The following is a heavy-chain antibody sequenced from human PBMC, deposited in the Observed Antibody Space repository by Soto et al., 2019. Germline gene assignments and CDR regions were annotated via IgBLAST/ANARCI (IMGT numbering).Heavy chain of an antibody. J-gene: IGHJ4*02. CDR3: ARALGGGYYYLDY. CDR2: ITVNSGNT. D-gene: IGHD1-26*01. V-gene: IGHV1-18*01. Sequence: QGQLEQSGAEVKRPGASVKVSCKASGYAFTNYGISWVRQAPGQGLEWMGWITVNSGNTKYAQKIQGRVTMSTDTSTSTAYMELRSLRYDDTAVYFCARALGGGYYYLDYWGQGTLVTVSS. CDR1: GYAFTNYG.